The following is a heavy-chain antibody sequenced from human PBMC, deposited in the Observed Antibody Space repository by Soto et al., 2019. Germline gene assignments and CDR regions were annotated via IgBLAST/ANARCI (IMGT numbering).Heavy chain of an antibody. D-gene: IGHD1-26*01. Sequence: QVQLVQSGAEVKKPGSSVKVSCKASGGTFSSYTISWVRQAPGQGLEWMGRIIPILGIANYAQKFQGRVTITADKSTSTAYMELSSLRSEDTAVYYCASVRWSGSYLHGMDRVDYWGQGTLVTVSS. CDR2: IIPILGIA. J-gene: IGHJ4*02. CDR1: GGTFSSYT. CDR3: ASVRWSGSYLHGMDRVDY. V-gene: IGHV1-69*02.